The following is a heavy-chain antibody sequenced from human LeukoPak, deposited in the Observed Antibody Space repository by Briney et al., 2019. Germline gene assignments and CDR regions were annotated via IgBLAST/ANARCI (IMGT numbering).Heavy chain of an antibody. CDR1: ELTVSNSY. CDR3: ARGGGAYRGSDCFRAFDI. D-gene: IGHD2-21*02. Sequence: PGGSLRLSCAASELTVSNSYMSWVRQAPGKGLQWVSVIYSGGSTYYADSLKGRFTISRDTSKNTLYLQMNSLRAEDTAVYYCARGGGAYRGSDCFRAFDIWGLGTMVTVSS. J-gene: IGHJ3*02. V-gene: IGHV3-53*01. CDR2: IYSGGST.